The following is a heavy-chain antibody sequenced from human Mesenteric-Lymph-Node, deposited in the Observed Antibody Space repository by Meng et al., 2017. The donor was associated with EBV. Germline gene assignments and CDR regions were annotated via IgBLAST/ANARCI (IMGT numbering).Heavy chain of an antibody. Sequence: QVQLREGGPGLVKPSGTLSLICAVSGASISGPNWWSWARQPPGKGLEWIGEVYHSGSTNYNPSLKSRVSMSVDTSKNHFSLKLTSVTAADTAMYYCAEVLNGYYYFDYWGQGTLVTVSS. CDR1: GASISGPNW. CDR3: AEVLNGYYYFDY. V-gene: IGHV4-4*02. CDR2: VYHSGST. D-gene: IGHD3-22*01. J-gene: IGHJ4*02.